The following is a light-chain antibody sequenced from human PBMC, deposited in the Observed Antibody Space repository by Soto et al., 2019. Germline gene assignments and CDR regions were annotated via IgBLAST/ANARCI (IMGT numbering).Light chain of an antibody. CDR2: GAS. CDR1: QSVTSSY. CDR3: QQYGNSPLT. Sequence: IVLTQSPGTLSLSPGERATLSCRASQSVTSSYLAWYQQKPGQAPRLLIYGASSRATGIPDRFSGSGSGTDFNLTISRLEPEDFAVYYCQQYGNSPLTFGGGTKVEIK. V-gene: IGKV3-20*01. J-gene: IGKJ4*01.